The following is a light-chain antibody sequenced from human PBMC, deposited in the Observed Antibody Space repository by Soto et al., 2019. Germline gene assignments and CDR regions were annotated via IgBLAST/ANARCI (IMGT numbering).Light chain of an antibody. CDR2: AAS. CDR3: QQSYSTPVT. Sequence: ELTLTQSTLSASVGDVVTITCRASQSISSYLNWYQQKPGKAPKLLIYAASSLQSGVPSRFSGSGSGTEFTLAISSLQPEEFATYYCQQSYSTPVTFGQGTRLEIK. V-gene: IGKV1-39*01. CDR1: QSISSY. J-gene: IGKJ5*01.